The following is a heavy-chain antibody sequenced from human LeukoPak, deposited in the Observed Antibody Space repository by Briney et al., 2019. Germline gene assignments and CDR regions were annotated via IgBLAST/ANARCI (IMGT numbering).Heavy chain of an antibody. V-gene: IGHV1-46*01. J-gene: IGHJ6*03. D-gene: IGHD6-25*01. CDR1: GYTFTSYY. CDR3: ASSSASAVYYYYYMDV. Sequence: ASVKVSCKASGYTFTSYYIHWVRQAPGQGLEWMGIITPSGGSTSYAQKFQGRVSMTRDMSTSTDYMELISLRSEDTAVYYCASSSASAVYYYYYMDVWGKGTTVTVSS. CDR2: ITPSGGST.